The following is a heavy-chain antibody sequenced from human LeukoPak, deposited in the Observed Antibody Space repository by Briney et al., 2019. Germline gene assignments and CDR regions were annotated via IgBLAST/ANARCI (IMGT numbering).Heavy chain of an antibody. V-gene: IGHV3-7*01. CDR3: ASGTQAAAGHEAFDI. CDR1: GFTFSSYW. D-gene: IGHD6-13*01. Sequence: GGSLRLSCAASGFTFSSYWMSWVRQAPGKGLEWVANIKQDGSEKYYVDSVKGRFTISRDNAKNSLYLQMNSLRAEDTAVYYCASGTQAAAGHEAFDIWGQGTMVTVSS. J-gene: IGHJ3*02. CDR2: IKQDGSEK.